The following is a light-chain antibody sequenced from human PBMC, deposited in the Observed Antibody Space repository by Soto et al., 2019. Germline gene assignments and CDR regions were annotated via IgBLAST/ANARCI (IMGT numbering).Light chain of an antibody. CDR2: THN. CDR1: SSNIGSNI. CDR3: AAWDDSLSGLV. J-gene: IGLJ2*01. V-gene: IGLV1-44*01. Sequence: QSVLTQPPSASGTPGRRVTISCSGSSSNIGSNIVNWYQQLPGTAPKLLIYTHNQRPSGVPDRFSGSKSGTSASLAISGLQSEDEADYFCAAWDDSLSGLVFGGGTKVTVL.